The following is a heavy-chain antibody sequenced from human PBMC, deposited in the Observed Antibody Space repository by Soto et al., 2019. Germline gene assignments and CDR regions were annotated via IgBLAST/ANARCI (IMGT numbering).Heavy chain of an antibody. J-gene: IGHJ4*02. V-gene: IGHV3-74*01. CDR2: INSDGSST. D-gene: IGHD3-22*01. CDR1: GCTVSSYW. CDR3: ALSPYYYDSSAKGY. Sequence: GRSRRLSCAASGCTVSSYWMHWVRQAPGKGLVWVSRINSDGSSTSYADSVKGRFTISRDNAKNTLYLQMNSLRAEDTAVYYCALSPYYYDSSAKGYWGQGTLVTVSS.